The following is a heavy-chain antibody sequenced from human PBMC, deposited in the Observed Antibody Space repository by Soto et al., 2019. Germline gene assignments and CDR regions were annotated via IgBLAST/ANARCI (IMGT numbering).Heavy chain of an antibody. CDR2: ISAYNGNT. CDR3: ARGSAVLLWFGELAGAFDI. D-gene: IGHD3-10*01. Sequence: QVQLVQSGAEVKKPGASVKVSCKASGYTFTSYGISWVRQAPGQGLEWLGWISAYNGNTNYAQQLQGRVTMTTDTSTSTAYMELRSLRSDDTAVYYCARGSAVLLWFGELAGAFDIWGRGTMVTVSS. V-gene: IGHV1-18*01. J-gene: IGHJ3*02. CDR1: GYTFTSYG.